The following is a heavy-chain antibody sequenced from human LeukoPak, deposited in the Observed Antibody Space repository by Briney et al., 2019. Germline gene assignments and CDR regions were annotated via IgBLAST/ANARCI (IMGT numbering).Heavy chain of an antibody. CDR1: GHTFTNYD. V-gene: IGHV1-8*02. J-gene: IGHJ4*02. D-gene: IGHD3-10*01. CDR3: ARGRILWFGELGFDFDY. Sequence: ASVKVSCKASGHTFTNYDINWVRQATGQGLQWMGWLNPNSGNTGYAQKFQGRVTMTRNTSISTAYMELSRLRSEDTAVYYCARGRILWFGELGFDFDYWGQGTLVTVSS. CDR2: LNPNSGNT.